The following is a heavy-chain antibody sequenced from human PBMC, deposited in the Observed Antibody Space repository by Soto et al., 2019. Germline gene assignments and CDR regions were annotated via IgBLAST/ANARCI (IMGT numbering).Heavy chain of an antibody. CDR3: AKGGAIVAAGTRVYRYNAMDV. CDR1: GYTFTGYY. J-gene: IGHJ6*02. V-gene: IGHV1-2*02. Sequence: QVQLVHSGTEVKRPGDSVKVSCKASGYTFTGYYVHWVRQAPGQGLEWMGWINPNSGDTYRAQRFQGRVTMKRDPAIGTAYMELRGLTSDDTAEYYCAKGGAIVAAGTRVYRYNAMDVWGQGTTVTVSS. D-gene: IGHD1-26*01. CDR2: INPNSGDT.